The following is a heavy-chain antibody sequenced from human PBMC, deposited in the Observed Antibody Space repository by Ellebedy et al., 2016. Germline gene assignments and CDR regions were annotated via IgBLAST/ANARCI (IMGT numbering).Heavy chain of an antibody. CDR2: IYYSGST. J-gene: IGHJ4*02. Sequence: GSLRLSCTVSGGSISSYYWSWIRQPPGKGLEWIGYIYYSGSTNYNPSLKSRVTISVDTSKNPFSLKLSSVTAADTAVYYCARAEDYYDSSGYHNPFDYWGQGTLVTVSS. D-gene: IGHD3-22*01. CDR1: GGSISSYY. CDR3: ARAEDYYDSSGYHNPFDY. V-gene: IGHV4-59*01.